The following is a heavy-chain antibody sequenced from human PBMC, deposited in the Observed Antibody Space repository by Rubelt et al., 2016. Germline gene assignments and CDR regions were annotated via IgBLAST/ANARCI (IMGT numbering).Heavy chain of an antibody. Sequence: VQLVESGGDLVQPGGSLRLSCVATGFIVNSHDMNWVRQAPGKGLEWVSSLYRDDNTDYADSVKGRFVISRDNAKNSRYLQMNGLRAEETAVYYCAGDNWNYGLFDYWGQGTLVTVSS. CDR1: GFIVNSHD. CDR3: AGDNWNYGLFDY. D-gene: IGHD1-7*01. CDR2: LYRDDNT. J-gene: IGHJ4*02. V-gene: IGHV3-66*01.